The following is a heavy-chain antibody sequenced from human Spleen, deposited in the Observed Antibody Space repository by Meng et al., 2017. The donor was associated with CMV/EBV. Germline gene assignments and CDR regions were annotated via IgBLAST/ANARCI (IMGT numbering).Heavy chain of an antibody. CDR3: ARDITIFGVVHYYYYYGMDV. CDR2: IKQDGTEK. D-gene: IGHD3-3*01. CDR1: GISFSSYW. J-gene: IGHJ6*02. Sequence: GESLKISCAASGISFSSYWMNWVRQAPGKGLEWVASIKQDGTEKYYVDSVKGRFTISRDNAKNSLYLQMNSLRAEDTAVYYCARDITIFGVVHYYYYYGMDVWGQGTTVTVSS. V-gene: IGHV3-7*03.